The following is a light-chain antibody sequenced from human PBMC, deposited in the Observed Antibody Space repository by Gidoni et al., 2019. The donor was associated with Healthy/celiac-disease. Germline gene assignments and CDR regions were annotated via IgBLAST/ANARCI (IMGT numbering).Light chain of an antibody. CDR3: QQRSNWPAIT. CDR1: QSVSSY. Sequence: EIVLTTSLATLSLSPGERATLSCRASQSVSSYLACYQQKPGQATRIRIYAASNRATGIPARFSGSGSGTDFTLTISSLEPEDVAVYYCQQRSNWPAITFXQXTRLEIK. V-gene: IGKV3-11*01. CDR2: AAS. J-gene: IGKJ5*01.